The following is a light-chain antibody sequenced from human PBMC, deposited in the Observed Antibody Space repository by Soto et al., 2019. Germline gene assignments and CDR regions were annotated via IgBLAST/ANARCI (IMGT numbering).Light chain of an antibody. CDR2: GAS. CDR3: QQYGSSGT. CDR1: QSVSNNY. V-gene: IGKV3-20*01. Sequence: ILLTHSPGTLSLSPEEMAALSCRASQSVSNNYLAWYQQKPGQAPRLLIYGASNRATGIPDRFSGSGSGTDFTLTISRLETEDFAVYYCQQYGSSGTFGQGTKVDIK. J-gene: IGKJ1*01.